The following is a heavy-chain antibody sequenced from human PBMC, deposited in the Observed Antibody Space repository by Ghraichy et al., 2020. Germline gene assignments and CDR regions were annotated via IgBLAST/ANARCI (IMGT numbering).Heavy chain of an antibody. D-gene: IGHD3-10*01. V-gene: IGHV1-18*01. J-gene: IGHJ6*02. CDR2: ISVYTGAI. Sequence: ASVKVSCKSSGYTFINYGISWVPQAPGHGLEWMSWISVYTGAINYAQNFQGRVTMTTDTSTSTVYMQLRSLTSDDSAVYYCARGGLSVADGLDVWGQGTTVTVSS. CDR1: GYTFINYG. CDR3: ARGGLSVADGLDV.